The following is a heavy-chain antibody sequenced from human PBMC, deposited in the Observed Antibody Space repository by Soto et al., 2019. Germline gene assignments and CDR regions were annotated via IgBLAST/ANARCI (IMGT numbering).Heavy chain of an antibody. Sequence: SQTLSLTCVISGDSVSSNLASWSCIRQSPSRGLEWLGRTYYRSKWYNDYAVSVKGRITINPDTSNNQLSLQLNSVTPDDTAVYYCARLIGNSWLDSWGQGTLVTVSS. V-gene: IGHV6-1*01. CDR3: ARLIGNSWLDS. CDR2: TYYRSKWYN. J-gene: IGHJ5*01. D-gene: IGHD2-8*01. CDR1: GDSVSSNLAS.